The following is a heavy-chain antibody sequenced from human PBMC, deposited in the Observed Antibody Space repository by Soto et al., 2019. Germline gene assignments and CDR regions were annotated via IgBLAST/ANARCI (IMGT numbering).Heavy chain of an antibody. V-gene: IGHV1-2*02. D-gene: IGHD3-22*01. CDR2: INPNSGGT. CDR3: AREDYYDSTPWDNWFSP. CDR1: GYTFTGYY. J-gene: IGHJ5*02. Sequence: ASVKVSCKASGYTFTGYYMHWVRQAPGQGLEWMGWINPNSGGTNYAQKFQGRVTMTRDTSISTAYMELSRLRSDDTAVYYCAREDYYDSTPWDNWFSPCGRVTRGTFST.